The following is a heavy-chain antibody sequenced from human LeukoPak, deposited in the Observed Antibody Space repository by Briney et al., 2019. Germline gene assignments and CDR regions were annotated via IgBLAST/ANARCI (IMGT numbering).Heavy chain of an antibody. CDR1: GFTFTGYY. V-gene: IGHV1-2*02. CDR2: INPHSGVT. Sequence: ASVKVSCKASGFTFTGYYIHWVRQAPGQGLEWMGYINPHSGVTNSPQKFQGRVTMTTDTSITAVYMELCSLLSDDTAMYYCVREGNELLSKNFDYWGQGTLVTVSS. D-gene: IGHD2-21*02. CDR3: VREGNELLSKNFDY. J-gene: IGHJ4*02.